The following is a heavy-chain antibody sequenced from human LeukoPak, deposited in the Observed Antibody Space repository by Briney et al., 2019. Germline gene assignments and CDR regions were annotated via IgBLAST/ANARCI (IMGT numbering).Heavy chain of an antibody. CDR3: ARGLLEDFWSGHARYYYYYMDV. Sequence: ASVKVSCKASGGTFSSYAISWVRQAPAQGLEWMGGIIPIFGTANYAQKFQGRVTITTDESTSTAYMELSSLRSEDTAVYYCARGLLEDFWSGHARYYYYYMDVWGKGTTVTVSS. V-gene: IGHV1-69*05. D-gene: IGHD3-3*01. CDR1: GGTFSSYA. J-gene: IGHJ6*03. CDR2: IIPIFGTA.